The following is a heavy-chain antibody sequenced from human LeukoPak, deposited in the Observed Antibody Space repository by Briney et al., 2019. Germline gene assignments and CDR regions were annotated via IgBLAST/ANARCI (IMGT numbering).Heavy chain of an antibody. CDR2: IDEDGRGR. J-gene: IGHJ4*02. D-gene: IGHD6-19*01. V-gene: IGHV3-7*01. CDR1: GFTSRIYW. Sequence: GGSLRLSCEASGFTSRIYWMSWVRQAPGKGLEWVATIDEDGRGRYHADPVRGRFTISKDNAKNSMYLQMNSLRAEDSAVYYCASFSGPGLGGQGTLVTVSS. CDR3: ASFSGPGL.